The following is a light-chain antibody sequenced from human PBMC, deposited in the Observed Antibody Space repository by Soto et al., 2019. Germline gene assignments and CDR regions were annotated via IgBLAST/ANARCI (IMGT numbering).Light chain of an antibody. J-gene: IGKJ5*01. CDR3: QQYNNYPLT. Sequence: EIVLTQSPGTLSLSPGERATLSCRASQSVSNNYLAWYQPKPGQAPRLLIYGASNRATGIPDRFRGSGSGTAFTLIISGLEPEDVATYYGQQYNNYPLTFGQGTRLEIK. CDR1: QSVSNNY. CDR2: GAS. V-gene: IGKV3-20*01.